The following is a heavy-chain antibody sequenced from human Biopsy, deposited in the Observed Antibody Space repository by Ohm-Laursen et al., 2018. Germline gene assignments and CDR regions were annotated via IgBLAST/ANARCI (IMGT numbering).Heavy chain of an antibody. CDR1: GGSISDGTYH. Sequence: SDTLSLTCTVSGGSISDGTYHWGWIRQSPGKGLEWIGNIYYSGNTDYSPSLKSRVTISVDVSKNQFSLKLSSVTAADTAVYYCARDRFDLLTPNWFDPWGQGTLVTVSS. J-gene: IGHJ5*02. CDR3: ARDRFDLLTPNWFDP. V-gene: IGHV4-39*07. CDR2: IYYSGNT. D-gene: IGHD3-9*01.